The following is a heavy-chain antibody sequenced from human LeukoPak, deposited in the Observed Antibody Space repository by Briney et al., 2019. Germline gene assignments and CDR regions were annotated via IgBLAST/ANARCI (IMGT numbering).Heavy chain of an antibody. D-gene: IGHD3-16*01. CDR3: ARDRLTGSFDS. CDR1: GFVVSNHY. V-gene: IGHV3-66*01. CDR2: INSGGST. Sequence: GGSLRLSCAASGFVVSNHYMSWVREAPGKGLFWVSGINSGGSTHYADSVKARFSISRDESRNTLILEMKSLSVEDTAVYYCARDRLTGSFDSWGQGVLVTVSS. J-gene: IGHJ4*02.